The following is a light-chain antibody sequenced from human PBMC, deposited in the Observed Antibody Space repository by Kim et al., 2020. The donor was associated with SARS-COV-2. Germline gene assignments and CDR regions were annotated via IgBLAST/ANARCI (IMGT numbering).Light chain of an antibody. CDR3: QQYYDYPWT. V-gene: IGKV1-8*01. Sequence: AIRITQSPSSLSASTRDRVTVTCRASQGISNYLAWYQQKPGKAPKLLIFAASTLESGVPSRFSGSGSGTDFTLTISSLQSEDFATYHCQQYYDYPWTFGQGTKVDIK. CDR2: AAS. J-gene: IGKJ1*01. CDR1: QGISNY.